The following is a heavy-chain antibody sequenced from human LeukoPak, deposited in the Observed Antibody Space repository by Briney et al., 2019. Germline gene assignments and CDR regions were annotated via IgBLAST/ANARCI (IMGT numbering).Heavy chain of an antibody. D-gene: IGHD1/OR15-1a*01. CDR3: AGSRRTHLTADY. J-gene: IGHJ4*02. CDR1: GYTFTSYA. Sequence: ASVKVSCKASGYTFTSYAMHWVRQAPGQRLEWMGWINAGNGNTKYSQEFQGRVTITRDTSASTAYMELSSLRSEDTAVYYCAGSRRTHLTADYWGQGTLVTVSS. CDR2: INAGNGNT. V-gene: IGHV1-3*03.